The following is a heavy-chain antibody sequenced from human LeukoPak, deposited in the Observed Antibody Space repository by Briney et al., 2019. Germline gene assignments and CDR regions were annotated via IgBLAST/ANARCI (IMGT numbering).Heavy chain of an antibody. V-gene: IGHV4-61*02. CDR3: ARALPGGAFDI. J-gene: IGHJ3*02. CDR1: GGSISSGNYY. Sequence: SETLSLTCIVSGGSISSGNYYWSWIRQPAGKGLEWIGRIYTSESTDYNPSLKSRVTILLDTPKNQFSLNLSSVTAADTAVYYCARALPGGAFDIWAKGQWSPSLQ. CDR2: IYTSEST. D-gene: IGHD4-23*01.